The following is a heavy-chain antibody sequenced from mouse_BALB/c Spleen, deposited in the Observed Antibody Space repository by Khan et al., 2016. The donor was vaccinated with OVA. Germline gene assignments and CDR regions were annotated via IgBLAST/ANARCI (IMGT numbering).Heavy chain of an antibody. D-gene: IGHD2-1*01. Sequence: EVQLQESGPDLVKPSQPLSLTCTVTGYSITSGYAWHWIRQFPGNKLEWMAYIYFSGSINYNPSLKSRISGTRDTSKNQFFLQLNSVTSEDTATYYCTRDGNYMDYWGQRTSVTVSS. V-gene: IGHV3-1*02. CDR3: TRDGNYMDY. CDR1: GYSITSGYA. J-gene: IGHJ4*01. CDR2: IYFSGSI.